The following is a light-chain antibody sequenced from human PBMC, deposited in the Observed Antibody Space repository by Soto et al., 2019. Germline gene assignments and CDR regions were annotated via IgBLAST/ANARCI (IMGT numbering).Light chain of an antibody. CDR2: DVR. Sequence: SGPKHPCPGFRSPGQAVPHPLPGNKSQVGGYNYVSGYQQHPGKAPKLMIYDVRKRPSGVPDRFSGSKSGNTASLTISGLQAEDEADYSCCSYACSYISEVFGTGTKVTV. CDR3: CSYACSYISEV. V-gene: IGLV2-11*01. CDR1: KSQVGGYNY. J-gene: IGLJ1*01.